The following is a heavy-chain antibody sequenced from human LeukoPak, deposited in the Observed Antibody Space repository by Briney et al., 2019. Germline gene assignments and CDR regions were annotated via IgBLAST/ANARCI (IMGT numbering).Heavy chain of an antibody. V-gene: IGHV3-7*01. D-gene: IGHD3-10*01. Sequence: GGSLRLSCAASGFTFSSHWMSWVRQAPGKGLEWVANIKQDGSEKYYVDSVKGRFTISTDNAKNSLYLQMNSLRAEDTAVYYCARARYGSGSYLRHWGQGTLVTVSS. CDR3: ARARYGSGSYLRH. CDR2: IKQDGSEK. CDR1: GFTFSSHW. J-gene: IGHJ4*02.